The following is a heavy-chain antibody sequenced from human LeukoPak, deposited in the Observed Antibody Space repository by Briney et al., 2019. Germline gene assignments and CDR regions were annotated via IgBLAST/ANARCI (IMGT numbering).Heavy chain of an antibody. CDR3: AREYVYSYGLGLYYYYYYMDV. CDR2: IRYDGSNK. J-gene: IGHJ6*03. CDR1: AFIFSSYG. Sequence: GGSLRLSCAASAFIFSSYGMHWVRQAPGKGLEWVAFIRYDGSNKYYADSVKGRFTISRDNSKNTLYLQMNSLRAEDTAVYYCAREYVYSYGLGLYYYYYYMDVWGKGTTVTISS. V-gene: IGHV3-30*02. D-gene: IGHD5-18*01.